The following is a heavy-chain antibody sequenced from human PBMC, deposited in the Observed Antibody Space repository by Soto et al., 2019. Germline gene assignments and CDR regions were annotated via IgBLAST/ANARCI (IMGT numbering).Heavy chain of an antibody. CDR3: AKVRRTYYDFWSGYSSLGY. CDR2: ISGSGGST. V-gene: IGHV3-23*01. CDR1: GFTFSSYA. D-gene: IGHD3-3*01. Sequence: EVQLLESGGGLVQPGGSLRLSCAASGFTFSSYAMSWVRQAPGKGLEWVSAISGSGGSTYYADSVKGRFTISRDNPKNTLYLQMNNLRAEDTAVYYCAKVRRTYYDFWSGYSSLGYWGQGTLVTVSS. J-gene: IGHJ4*02.